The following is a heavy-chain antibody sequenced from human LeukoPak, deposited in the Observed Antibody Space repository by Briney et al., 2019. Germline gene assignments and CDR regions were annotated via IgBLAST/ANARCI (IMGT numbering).Heavy chain of an antibody. D-gene: IGHD4-17*01. J-gene: IGHJ4*02. V-gene: IGHV4-39*07. CDR3: ALSYGDLDY. CDR2: IYYSGST. CDR1: GGSISSYY. Sequence: SETLSLTCTVSGGSISSYYWSWIRQPPGKGLEWIGSIYYSGSTYYNPSLKSRVTISVDTSKNQFSLKLSSVTAADTAVYYCALSYGDLDYWGQGTLVTVS.